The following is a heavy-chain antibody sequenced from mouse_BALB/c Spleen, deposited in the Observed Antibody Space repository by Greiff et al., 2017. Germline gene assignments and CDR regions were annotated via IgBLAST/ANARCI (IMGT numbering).Heavy chain of an antibody. Sequence: VQLQQSGPELVKPGASVKIPCKASGYTFTDYNMDWVKQSHGKSLEWIGDINPNNGGTIYNQKFKGKATLTVDKSSSTAYMELRSLTSEDTAVYYCARESGSSYWFAYWGQGTLVTVSA. D-gene: IGHD1-1*01. CDR3: ARESGSSYWFAY. J-gene: IGHJ3*01. CDR2: INPNNGGT. V-gene: IGHV1-18*01. CDR1: GYTFTDYN.